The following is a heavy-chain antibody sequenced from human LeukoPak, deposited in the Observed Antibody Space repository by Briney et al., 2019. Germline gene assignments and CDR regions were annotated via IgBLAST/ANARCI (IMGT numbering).Heavy chain of an antibody. J-gene: IGHJ6*03. V-gene: IGHV5-51*01. CDR1: GYSFTSYW. CDR3: ARRRELAYYYYMEV. CDR2: IYPGDSYT. D-gene: IGHD1-26*01. Sequence: GESLKISCKSSGYSFTSYWIGWVRQMSGKGLEWMGIIYPGDSYTRYSPSFQGQVTIEADKSISTAYLQWSSLKASDTAMYYCARRRELAYYYYMEVWGKGTTVTVSS.